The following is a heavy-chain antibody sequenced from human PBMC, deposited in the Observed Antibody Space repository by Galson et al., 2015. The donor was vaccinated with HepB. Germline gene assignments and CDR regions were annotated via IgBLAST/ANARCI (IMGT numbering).Heavy chain of an antibody. D-gene: IGHD5-18*01. CDR3: AKGYGLFDS. V-gene: IGHV3-23*01. CDR1: GFAFDTHA. J-gene: IGHJ5*01. CDR2: ISGNGDST. Sequence: SMRLSCAASGFAFDTHAMSWVRQAPGRGLDRITGISGNGDSTFYADSVMGRFTVSRDNSNNMLYLQMSSLRAEDAGLYFCAKGYGLFDSWGHGILVTVSS.